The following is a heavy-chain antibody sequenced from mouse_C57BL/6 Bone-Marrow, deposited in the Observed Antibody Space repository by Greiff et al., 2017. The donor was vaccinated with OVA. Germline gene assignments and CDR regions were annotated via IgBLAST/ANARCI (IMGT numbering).Heavy chain of an antibody. Sequence: EVQGVESGGGLVQSGRSLRLSCATSGFTFSDFYMEWVRQAPGKGLEWIAASRNKANDYTTEYSASVKGRFIVSRDTSQSILYLQMNALRAEDTAIYYCARDAPYGNPPYWYFDVWGTGTTVTVSS. J-gene: IGHJ1*03. CDR1: GFTFSDFY. D-gene: IGHD2-1*01. CDR2: SRNKANDYTT. CDR3: ARDAPYGNPPYWYFDV. V-gene: IGHV7-1*01.